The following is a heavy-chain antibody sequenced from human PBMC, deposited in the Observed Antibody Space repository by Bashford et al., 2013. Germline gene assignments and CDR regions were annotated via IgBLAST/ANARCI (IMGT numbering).Heavy chain of an antibody. V-gene: IGHV3-23*01. Sequence: VRQAPGKGLEWVSAISGSGGSTYYADSVKGRFTISRDNSKNTLYLQMNSLRAEDTAVYYCAKYSSSWYSGPGNFDYWGQGTLVTVSS. CDR2: ISGSGGST. J-gene: IGHJ4*02. D-gene: IGHD6-13*01. CDR3: AKYSSSWYSGPGNFDY.